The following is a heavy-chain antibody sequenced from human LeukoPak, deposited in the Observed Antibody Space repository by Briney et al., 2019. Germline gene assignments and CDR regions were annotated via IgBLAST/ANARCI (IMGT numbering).Heavy chain of an antibody. D-gene: IGHD2-15*01. V-gene: IGHV1-8*01. CDR3: ARSRYCSGGSCFGWFDP. J-gene: IGHJ5*02. Sequence: GASVKVSCKASGYTFSNYDINWVRQATGQGLEWMGWMNPKSGHTGYAQNFQGRVTMTRDMSTSTVYMELSSLRSEDTAVYYCARSRYCSGGSCFGWFDPWGQGTLVTVSS. CDR1: GYTFSNYD. CDR2: MNPKSGHT.